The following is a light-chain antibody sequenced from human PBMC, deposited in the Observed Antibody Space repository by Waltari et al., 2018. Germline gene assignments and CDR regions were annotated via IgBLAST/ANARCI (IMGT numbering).Light chain of an antibody. J-gene: IGLJ2*01. CDR2: QDN. Sequence: SYELIQPPSVSVSPGQTASITCSGDKLGDNYACWYQQKPGQSPVLVIYQDNKRPSGIPERFSGSNTGNTATLTIGGTQTMDEADYYCQAWDSDTYVVFGGGTKLTVL. CDR1: KLGDNY. CDR3: QAWDSDTYVV. V-gene: IGLV3-1*01.